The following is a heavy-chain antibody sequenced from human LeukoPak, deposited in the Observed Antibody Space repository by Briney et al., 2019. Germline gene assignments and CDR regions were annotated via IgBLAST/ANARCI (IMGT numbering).Heavy chain of an antibody. CDR1: GFTFSSYW. J-gene: IGHJ4*02. D-gene: IGHD3-22*01. CDR3: ARAEYDSSGYYGDY. V-gene: IGHV3-7*01. CDR2: IKQDGSEK. Sequence: GGSLRLSCGASGFTFSSYWMSWVRQPPGKGLEWVANIKQDGSEKYYVDSVKGRFIISRDNAKNSLYPQMNSLRAEDTAVYYCARAEYDSSGYYGDYWGQGTLVTVSS.